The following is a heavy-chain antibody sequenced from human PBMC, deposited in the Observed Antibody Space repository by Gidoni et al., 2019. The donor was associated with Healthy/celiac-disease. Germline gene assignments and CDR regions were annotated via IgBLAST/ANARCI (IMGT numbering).Heavy chain of an antibody. Sequence: QVQLVQSGAEVKKPGASVQVSCKASGYTFTSYGISWVRQAPGQGLEWMGWISAYNGNTNYAQKLQGRVTMTTDTSTRTAYMELRSLRSDDTAVYYCARGRSPSMVRGRSYNWFDPWGQGTLVTVSS. CDR3: ARGRSPSMVRGRSYNWFDP. D-gene: IGHD3-10*01. J-gene: IGHJ5*02. V-gene: IGHV1-18*01. CDR2: ISAYNGNT. CDR1: GYTFTSYG.